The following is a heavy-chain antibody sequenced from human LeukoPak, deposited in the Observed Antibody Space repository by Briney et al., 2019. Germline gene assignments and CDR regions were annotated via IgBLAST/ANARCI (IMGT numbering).Heavy chain of an antibody. J-gene: IGHJ6*03. Sequence: SSETLSLTCAVYGGSFSGYYWSWIRQPPGKGLEWIGEINHSGSTNYNPSLKSRVTISVDTSKNQFSLKLGSVTAADTAVYYCARGRYYYGSGHYYMDVWGKGTTVTVSS. CDR1: GGSFSGYY. D-gene: IGHD3-10*01. CDR2: INHSGST. CDR3: ARGRYYYGSGHYYMDV. V-gene: IGHV4-34*01.